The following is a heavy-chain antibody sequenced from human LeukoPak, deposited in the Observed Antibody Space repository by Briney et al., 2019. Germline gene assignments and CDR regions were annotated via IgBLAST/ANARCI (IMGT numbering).Heavy chain of an antibody. V-gene: IGHV1-69*05. D-gene: IGHD1-1*01. CDR2: IIPIFGTA. CDR3: ARDQPFPSTYFDY. CDR1: GGTFSSYA. J-gene: IGHJ4*02. Sequence: EASVKVSCKASGGTFSSYAISWVRQAPGQGLEWMGGIIPIFGTANYAQKFQGRVTITTDESTSTAYMELSSLRSEDTAVYYCARDQPFPSTYFDYWGQGTLVTVSS.